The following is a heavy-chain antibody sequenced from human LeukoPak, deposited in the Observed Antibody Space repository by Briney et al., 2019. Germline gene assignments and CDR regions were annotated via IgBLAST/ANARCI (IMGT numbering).Heavy chain of an antibody. CDR1: GGSISSYY. CDR3: AREYAMVTFDY. V-gene: IGHV4-59*01. Sequence: PSETLSLTCTVSGGSISSYYWSWIRQPPGKGLEWIGYIYYSGSTNYNPSLKSRVTISVDTSKNQFPLKLSSVTAADTAVYYCAREYAMVTFDYWGQGTLVTVSS. D-gene: IGHD5-18*01. J-gene: IGHJ4*02. CDR2: IYYSGST.